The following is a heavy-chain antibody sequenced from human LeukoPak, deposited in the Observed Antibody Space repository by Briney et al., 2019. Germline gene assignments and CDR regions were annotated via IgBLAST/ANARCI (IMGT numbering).Heavy chain of an antibody. V-gene: IGHV3-15*04. D-gene: IGHD3-22*01. J-gene: IGHJ3*02. CDR2: IECKTDGGPS. Sequence: GGSLTLPCAACGFLFNHGWVRWARRARGRAREGGGRIECKTDGGPSDYAAPVKGRFTISRDNSKNALHLQMNSLKTEDTAVYYCTTETYYDPDAFDIWGQGTMVTVSS. CDR1: GFLFNHGW. CDR3: TTETYYDPDAFDI.